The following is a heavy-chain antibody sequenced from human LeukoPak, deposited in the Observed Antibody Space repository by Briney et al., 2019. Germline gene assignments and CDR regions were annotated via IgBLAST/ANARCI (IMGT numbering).Heavy chain of an antibody. CDR3: ARDRGYTVPYYYGMDV. J-gene: IGHJ6*04. Sequence: PSETLSLTCTVSGGSVSSGSYYWSWIRQPPGKGLEWIGYIYYSGRTNSNPSLKSRVTISVDTSKNQFSLKLSSVTAADTAVYYCARDRGYTVPYYYGMDVWGKGTTVTVSS. D-gene: IGHD5-24*01. V-gene: IGHV4-61*01. CDR2: IYYSGRT. CDR1: GGSVSSGSYY.